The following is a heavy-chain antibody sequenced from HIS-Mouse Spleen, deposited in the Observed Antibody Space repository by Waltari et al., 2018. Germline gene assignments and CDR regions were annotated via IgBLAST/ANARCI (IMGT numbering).Heavy chain of an antibody. CDR2: IYYSGRT. D-gene: IGHD6-13*01. J-gene: IGHJ4*02. V-gene: IGHV4-39*01. Sequence: QLQLQESGPGLVKPSETLSLTCTVSGGSISSSSYYWGWIRQPPGKGLEWIGSIYYSGRTYDNPALKSRVTISVDTSKNQFSLKPSSVTAADTAVYYCARRGIAAAGQPFDYWGQGTLVTVSS. CDR1: GGSISSSSYY. CDR3: ARRGIAAAGQPFDY.